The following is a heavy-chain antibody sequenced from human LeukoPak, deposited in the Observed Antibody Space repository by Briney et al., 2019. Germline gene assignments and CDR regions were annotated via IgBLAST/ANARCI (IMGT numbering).Heavy chain of an antibody. CDR2: IIPIFGTA. CDR3: ARVQVSSGWRFYYYYGMDV. J-gene: IGHJ6*02. V-gene: IGHV1-69*05. D-gene: IGHD6-19*01. CDR1: GGTFSSYA. Sequence: GASVKVSCKASGGTFSSYAISWVRQAPGQGLEWMGGIIPIFGTANYAQKFQGRVTITTDESTSTAYMELSSLRSEDTAVYYCARVQVSSGWRFYYYYGMDVWGQGTTVTVSS.